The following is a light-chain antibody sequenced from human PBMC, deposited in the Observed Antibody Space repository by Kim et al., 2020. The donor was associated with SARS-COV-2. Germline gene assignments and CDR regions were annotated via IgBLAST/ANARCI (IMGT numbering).Light chain of an antibody. V-gene: IGLV1-44*01. CDR1: SSNIGSNV. CDR3: ASWDDSLNGVL. CDR2: KDD. Sequence: QSALTQPPSASGTPGHRVTISCSGSSSNIGSNVVNWYQQSPGMAPKLLMYKDDQRPSGVPNRFSGSKSGTSASLAISGLQSGDEADYYCASWDDSLNGVLFGGGTQLTVL. J-gene: IGLJ2*01.